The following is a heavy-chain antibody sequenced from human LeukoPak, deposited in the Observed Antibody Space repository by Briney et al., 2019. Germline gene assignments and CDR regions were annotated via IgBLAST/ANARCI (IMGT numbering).Heavy chain of an antibody. CDR2: ISTDGTTT. D-gene: IGHD4-17*01. CDR1: GSTFSSQW. Sequence: GGSLTLTCIASGSTFSSQWMHWVRQAPGKGLVWVSRISTDGTTTGYADSVKGRFTISRDNAKNTLYLQMNSLRVEDTAVYYCLDYGQSWSQGTLVTVSS. V-gene: IGHV3-74*01. CDR3: LDYGQS. J-gene: IGHJ5*02.